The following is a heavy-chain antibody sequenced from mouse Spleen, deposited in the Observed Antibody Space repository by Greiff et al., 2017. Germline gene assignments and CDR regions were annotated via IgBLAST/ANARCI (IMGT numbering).Heavy chain of an antibody. CDR3: ARCGNYFDY. V-gene: IGHV1-55*01. Sequence: QVQLQQPGAELVKPGASVKMSCKASGYTFTSYWITWVKQRPGQGLEWIGDIYPNSGSTNYNEKFKSKATLTVDKSSSTAYMQLSSLTSEDSAVYYCARCGNYFDYWGQGTTLTVSS. CDR1: GYTFTSYW. J-gene: IGHJ2*01. CDR2: IYPNSGST. D-gene: IGHD1-1*02.